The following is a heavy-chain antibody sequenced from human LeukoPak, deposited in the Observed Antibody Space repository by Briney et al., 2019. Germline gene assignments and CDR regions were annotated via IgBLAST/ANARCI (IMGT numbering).Heavy chain of an antibody. J-gene: IGHJ6*02. CDR2: ISGSGGST. CDR1: GFTFSSYA. D-gene: IGHD2-2*01. Sequence: GGSLRLSCAASGFTFSSYAMSWIRQAPGKGLEWVSAISGSGGSTYYADSVKGRFTISRDNSKNTLYLQMNSLRAEDTAVYYCAKDQVVPAATYYYYYYGMDVWGQGTTVTVFS. CDR3: AKDQVVPAATYYYYYYGMDV. V-gene: IGHV3-23*01.